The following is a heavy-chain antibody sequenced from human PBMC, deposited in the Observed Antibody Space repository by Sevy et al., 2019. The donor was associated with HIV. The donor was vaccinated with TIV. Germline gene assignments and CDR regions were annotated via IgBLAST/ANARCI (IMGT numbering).Heavy chain of an antibody. J-gene: IGHJ6*02. D-gene: IGHD2-21*02. V-gene: IGHV4-34*01. CDR3: ARGPRLSYGGDGGGMDV. CDR2: INHSGST. Sequence: SETLSLTCAVYGGSFSGYYWSWIRQPPGKGLEWIGEINHSGSTNYNPSLKSRVTISVDTSKNQFSLKLSSVTAADTAVYHCARGPRLSYGGDGGGMDVWGQGTTVTVSS. CDR1: GGSFSGYY.